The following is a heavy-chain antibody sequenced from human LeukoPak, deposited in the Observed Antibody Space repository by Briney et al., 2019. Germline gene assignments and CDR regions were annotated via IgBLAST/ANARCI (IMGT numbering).Heavy chain of an antibody. V-gene: IGHV3-21*05. J-gene: IGHJ4*02. CDR1: GFTFSSYS. CDR2: ISNNNRYT. CDR3: ARGSDYGY. Sequence: GGSLRLSCAASGFTFSSYSMNWVRQAPGKGLEWISYISNNNRYTNYADSVKGRFTISRDNAKNSLYLQMNSLRAEDTAVYYCARGSDYGYWGQGTLVTVSS. D-gene: IGHD4-17*01.